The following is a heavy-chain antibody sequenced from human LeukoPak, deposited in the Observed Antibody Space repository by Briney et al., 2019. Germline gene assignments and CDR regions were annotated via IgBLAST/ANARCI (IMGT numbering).Heavy chain of an antibody. CDR2: IGGSGIRT. V-gene: IGHV3-23*01. Sequence: GGSLRLSCSASGFTFTTYGMNWVRQAPGKGLEWVSGIGGSGIRTYYADSVKGRFIISRDNSRNTLYLQMNSLRDEDTALYYCAKGTSSWHEFDSWGQGTLVTVSS. CDR3: AKGTSSWHEFDS. CDR1: GFTFTTYG. D-gene: IGHD6-13*01. J-gene: IGHJ4*02.